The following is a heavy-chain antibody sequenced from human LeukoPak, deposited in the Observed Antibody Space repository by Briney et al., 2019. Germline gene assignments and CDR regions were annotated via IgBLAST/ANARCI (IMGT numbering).Heavy chain of an antibody. D-gene: IGHD5-18*01. Sequence: PSETLSLTCAVYGGSFSGYYWSWIRQPPGKGLEWIGEINHSGSTNYNPSLKSRVTISVDASKNQFSLKLSSVTAADTAVYYCAREGYNYGRSYYYGMDVWGQGTTVTVSS. CDR2: INHSGST. J-gene: IGHJ6*02. V-gene: IGHV4-34*01. CDR3: AREGYNYGRSYYYGMDV. CDR1: GGSFSGYY.